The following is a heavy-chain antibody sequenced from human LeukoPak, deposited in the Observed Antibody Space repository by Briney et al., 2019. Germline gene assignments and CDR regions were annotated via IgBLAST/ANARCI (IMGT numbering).Heavy chain of an antibody. CDR1: GCTFTGYY. V-gene: IGHV1-2*02. CDR3: ARGSSGWYAYFQH. CDR2: INPNSGGT. J-gene: IGHJ1*01. Sequence: GASVKVSFKASGCTFTGYYMHWVRQAPGQGVEWLGWINPNSGGTNYAQKFQGRVTMTRDTSISTAYMELSRLRCDDTAVYYCARGSSGWYAYFQHWGQGTLVTVSS. D-gene: IGHD6-19*01.